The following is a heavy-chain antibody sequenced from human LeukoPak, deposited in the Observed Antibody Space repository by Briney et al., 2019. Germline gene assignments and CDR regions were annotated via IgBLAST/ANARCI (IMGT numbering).Heavy chain of an antibody. V-gene: IGHV4-30-4*01. J-gene: IGHJ5*02. CDR1: GGSISSGNYY. D-gene: IGHD4-17*01. CDR3: VRGRGTAVTTGNWFDP. CDR2: IHYSGST. Sequence: SQTLSLTCTVSGGSISSGNYYWNWIRQPPGKGLECIGYIHYSGSTYYNPSLKSRVTISVDTSKNQFSLKLSSVTAADTAVYYCVRGRGTAVTTGNWFDPWGQGTLVTVSP.